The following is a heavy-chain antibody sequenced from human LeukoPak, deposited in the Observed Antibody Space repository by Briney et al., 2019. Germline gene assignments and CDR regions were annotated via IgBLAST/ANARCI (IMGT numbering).Heavy chain of an antibody. CDR3: ASALYSGYDLDY. D-gene: IGHD5-12*01. Sequence: ASVKVTRNASGYTFTVYYMHWVRHAPGQGLEWMGWINPNSGGTNYAQEFQGRGPMTRDTSISKAYMELSRLRSDDTAVYYCASALYSGYDLDYWGEGTLVTVSS. J-gene: IGHJ4*02. CDR1: GYTFTVYY. V-gene: IGHV1-2*02. CDR2: INPNSGGT.